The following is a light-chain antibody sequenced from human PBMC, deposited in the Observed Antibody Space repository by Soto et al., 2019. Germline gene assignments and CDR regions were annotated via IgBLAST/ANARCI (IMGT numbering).Light chain of an antibody. CDR2: KAS. CDR1: QSISSW. J-gene: IGKJ1*01. Sequence: DLPMTQSPSTLSASVGDRVTITCRASQSISSWLAWYQQKPGKAPKLLIYKASTLESGVPSNFSGSGSGTEFSLTTSSLQTEDFATDYCQQYNAYPWTFGQGTNV. V-gene: IGKV1-5*03. CDR3: QQYNAYPWT.